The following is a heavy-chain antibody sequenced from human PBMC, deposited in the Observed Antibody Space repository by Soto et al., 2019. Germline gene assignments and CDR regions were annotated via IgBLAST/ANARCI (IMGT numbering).Heavy chain of an antibody. CDR3: ARGRVLLWFGESAFDY. V-gene: IGHV4-4*07. D-gene: IGHD3-10*01. Sequence: SETLSLTCTVSGGSISSYYWSWIRQPAGKGLEWIGRIYTSGSTNYNPSLESRVTMSVDTSKNQFSLKLSSVTAADTAVYYCARGRVLLWFGESAFDYWGQGTLVTVSS. CDR2: IYTSGST. J-gene: IGHJ4*02. CDR1: GGSISSYY.